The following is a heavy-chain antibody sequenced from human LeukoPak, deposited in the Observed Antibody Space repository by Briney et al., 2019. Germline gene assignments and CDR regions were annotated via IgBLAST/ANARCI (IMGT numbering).Heavy chain of an antibody. J-gene: IGHJ4*02. Sequence: GRSLRLSCAASGFTFSSYGMHWVRQAPGKGLEWVAVISYDGSNKYYADSVKGRFTISRDNSKNTLYLQMNSLRAEDTAVYYCAKDPLFYDSSGYFDYWGQGTLVTVSS. CDR2: ISYDGSNK. CDR1: GFTFSSYG. V-gene: IGHV3-30*18. CDR3: AKDPLFYDSSGYFDY. D-gene: IGHD3-22*01.